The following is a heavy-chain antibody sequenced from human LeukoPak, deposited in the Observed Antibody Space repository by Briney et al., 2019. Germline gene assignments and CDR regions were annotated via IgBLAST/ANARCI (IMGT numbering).Heavy chain of an antibody. CDR3: ARDRAWNYFDY. Sequence: GGSLRLSCAASGFTFSTYAMNWVRQAPGKGLEWVSSFGTRSTSIYYAHSVTGRFIISRDNAKNSLYLQMNSLRAEDTAVYYCARDRAWNYFDYWGQGTLVTVSS. V-gene: IGHV3-21*01. CDR2: FGTRSTSI. CDR1: GFTFSTYA. J-gene: IGHJ4*02. D-gene: IGHD3-3*01.